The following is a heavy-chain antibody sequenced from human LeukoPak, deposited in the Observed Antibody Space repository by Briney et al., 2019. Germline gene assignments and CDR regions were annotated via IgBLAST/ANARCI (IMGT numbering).Heavy chain of an antibody. CDR3: ARGDTLSDLNAFDL. V-gene: IGHV3-48*02. J-gene: IGHJ3*01. Sequence: PGGSLRLSCAASGFTCSTYTMNWARQAPGKGLEWLSYITVSSSTYYADSVQGRFTISRDNAKNSLYLQMNSLRDEDTGVYYCARGDTLSDLNAFDLWGQGTMVTVSS. CDR2: ITVSSST. CDR1: GFTCSTYT.